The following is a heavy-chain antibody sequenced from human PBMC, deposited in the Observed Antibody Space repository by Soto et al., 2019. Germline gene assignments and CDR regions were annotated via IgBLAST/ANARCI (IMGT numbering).Heavy chain of an antibody. J-gene: IGHJ4*02. D-gene: IGHD1-26*01. CDR1: NGSISGFY. CDR3: VRVGVGIGNHFDS. V-gene: IGHV4-59*12. CDR2: IHYSGRT. Sequence: KSSETLSLTCSVSNGSISGFYWTWIRQPPGKILEWIGYIHYSGRTDYNPSLTSRATMSVDTSKNQFSLNLKSITAADTAVYYCVRVGVGIGNHFDSWGRGXLVTVSS.